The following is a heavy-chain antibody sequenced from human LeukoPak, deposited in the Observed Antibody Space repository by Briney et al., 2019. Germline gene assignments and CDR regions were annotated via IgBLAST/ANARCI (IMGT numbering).Heavy chain of an antibody. D-gene: IGHD5-18*01. V-gene: IGHV3-9*01. CDR3: AKAADTAMGSPESGTDV. J-gene: IGHJ6*02. Sequence: PGGSLRLSCAASGFTFDDYAMHWVRQAPGKSLEWVSGISWNSGSIGYADSVKGRFTISRDNAKNSLYLQMNSLRAEDTALYYCAKAADTAMGSPESGTDVWGQGTTVTVSS. CDR2: ISWNSGSI. CDR1: GFTFDDYA.